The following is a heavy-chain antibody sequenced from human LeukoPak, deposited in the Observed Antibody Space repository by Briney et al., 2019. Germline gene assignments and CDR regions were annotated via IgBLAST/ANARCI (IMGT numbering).Heavy chain of an antibody. CDR2: ISAYNGNT. Sequence: ASVKVSCKASGYTFTSYYMHWVRQAPGQGLEWMGWISAYNGNTNYAQKLQGRVTMTTDTSTSTAYMELRSLRSDDTAVYYCARDGDNYDFWSGYPAPFDYWGQGTLVTVSS. J-gene: IGHJ4*02. CDR3: ARDGDNYDFWSGYPAPFDY. D-gene: IGHD3-3*01. V-gene: IGHV1-18*04. CDR1: GYTFTSYY.